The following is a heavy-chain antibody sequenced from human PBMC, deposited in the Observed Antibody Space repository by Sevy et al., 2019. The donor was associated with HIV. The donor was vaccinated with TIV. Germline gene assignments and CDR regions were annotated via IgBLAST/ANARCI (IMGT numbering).Heavy chain of an antibody. CDR1: GFTFGDYA. CDR3: TGGSVTTNYYYMDV. D-gene: IGHD4-17*01. J-gene: IGHJ6*03. V-gene: IGHV3-49*03. CDR2: IRSKAYGGTT. Sequence: GGSLRLSCTASGFTFGDYAMSWFRQAPGKGLEWVGFIRSKAYGGTTEYAASVKARFTISRDDSKSIDYLQMNSLKTEDTAVYYCTGGSVTTNYYYMDVWGKGTTVTVSS.